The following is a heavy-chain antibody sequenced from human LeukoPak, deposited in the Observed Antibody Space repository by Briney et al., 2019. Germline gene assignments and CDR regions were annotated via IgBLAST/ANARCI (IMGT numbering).Heavy chain of an antibody. CDR1: GGSFSGYY. Sequence: PSETLSLTCAVYGGSFSGYYWSWIRQPPGKGLEWIGEIHHSGSTNYNPSLKSRVTISVDTSKNQFSLKLSSVTAADTAVYYCARGMVRGVTNNWFDPWGQGTLVTVSS. CDR3: ARGMVRGVTNNWFDP. V-gene: IGHV4-34*01. D-gene: IGHD3-10*01. J-gene: IGHJ5*02. CDR2: IHHSGST.